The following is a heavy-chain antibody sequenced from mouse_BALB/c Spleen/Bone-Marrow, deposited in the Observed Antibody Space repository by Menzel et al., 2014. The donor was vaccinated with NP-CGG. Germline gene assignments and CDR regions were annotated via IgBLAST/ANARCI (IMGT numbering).Heavy chain of an antibody. CDR3: ARDKYGSFDY. CDR1: GFTFTDYY. D-gene: IGHD2-10*02. J-gene: IGHJ2*01. V-gene: IGHV7-3*02. CDR2: IRNKANGYTT. Sequence: EVKLMESGGGLVQPGGSLILSCAHSGFTFTDYYMSWVRQPPGKALEWLGFIRNKANGYTTEYSASVKGRFTISRDNSQSILYLQMNTLRAEDSATYYCARDKYGSFDYWGQGTTLTVSS.